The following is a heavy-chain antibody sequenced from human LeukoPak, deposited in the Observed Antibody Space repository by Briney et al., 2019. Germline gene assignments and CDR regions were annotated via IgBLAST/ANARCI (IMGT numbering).Heavy chain of an antibody. V-gene: IGHV3-33*06. J-gene: IGHJ5*02. CDR3: AKDDEMATA. CDR1: GFTFSSYG. Sequence: GRSLRLSCAASGFTFSSYGMPWVRQAPGKGLEWVAVIWYDGSNKYYADSVKGRFTISRDNSKNTLYLQMNGLRAEDTAVYYCAKDDEMATAWGQGTLVTVSS. CDR2: IWYDGSNK. D-gene: IGHD5-24*01.